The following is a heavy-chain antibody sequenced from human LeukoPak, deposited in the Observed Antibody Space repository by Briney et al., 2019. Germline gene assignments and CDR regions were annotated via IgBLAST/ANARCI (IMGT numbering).Heavy chain of an antibody. V-gene: IGHV3-48*01. CDR3: ARFPMGDSFDI. Sequence: GGSLRLSCAASGFIFSSYSMNWVRQGPGKGLEWIPYISSSSSTIYYADSVKGRFTISRDNDKNSLYLQMNSLRADDTAVYYCARFPMGDSFDIWGQGTMVTVSS. CDR2: ISSSSSTI. D-gene: IGHD5-24*01. CDR1: GFIFSSYS. J-gene: IGHJ3*02.